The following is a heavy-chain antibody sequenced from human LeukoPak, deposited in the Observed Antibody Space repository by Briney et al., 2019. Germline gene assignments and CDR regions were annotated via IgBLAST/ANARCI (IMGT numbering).Heavy chain of an antibody. J-gene: IGHJ3*02. Sequence: SETLSLTCTVSGGSISSSSYYWGWIRQPPGKGLEWIGEINHSGSTNYNPSLKSRVTISVDTSKNQFSLKLSSVTAADTAVYYCARGPIPSDAFDIWGQGTMVTVSS. V-gene: IGHV4-39*07. CDR3: ARGPIPSDAFDI. CDR2: INHSGST. CDR1: GGSISSSSYY.